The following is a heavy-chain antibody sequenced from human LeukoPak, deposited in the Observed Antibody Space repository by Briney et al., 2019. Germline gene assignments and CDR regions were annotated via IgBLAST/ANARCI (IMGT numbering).Heavy chain of an antibody. D-gene: IGHD5/OR15-5a*01. CDR1: GYSIRSGYY. CDR2: ISKSGGT. V-gene: IGHV4-38-2*02. Sequence: SETLSLTCTVSGYSIRSGYYWGWIRQPPGKGLEWIGYISKSGGTYYNPSVSRRLTISRDTSKNQFSVRLSSVTAADTAVYYCARGGDIASSVGSHFDYWGQGSLVTVSS. J-gene: IGHJ4*02. CDR3: ARGGDIASSVGSHFDY.